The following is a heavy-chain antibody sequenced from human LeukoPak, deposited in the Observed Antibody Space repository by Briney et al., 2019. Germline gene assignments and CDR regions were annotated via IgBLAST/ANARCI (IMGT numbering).Heavy chain of an antibody. CDR3: ARNHCSSTSCYLDY. CDR1: GYTFTIYV. CDR2: ISTYSGNT. J-gene: IGHJ4*02. Sequence: ASVKVSCKASGYTFTIYVISWVRQAPGQGLEWMGWISTYSGNTNYAQKLQGRVTMTTDTSTSTAYMELRSLRSDDTAVYYCARNHCSSTSCYLDYWGQGTLVTVSS. D-gene: IGHD2-2*01. V-gene: IGHV1-18*01.